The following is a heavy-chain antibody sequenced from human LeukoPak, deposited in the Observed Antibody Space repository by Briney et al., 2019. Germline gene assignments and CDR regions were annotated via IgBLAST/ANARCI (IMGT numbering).Heavy chain of an antibody. V-gene: IGHV4-39*07. CDR3: ARVGEPYYYYMDV. Sequence: SETLSLTCTVSGGSISSSSYYWGWIRQPPGKGLEWIGSIYYSGSTYYNPSLKSRVTISVDTSKNQFSLKLSSVTAADTAVYYCARVGEPYYYYMDVWGKGTTVTVSS. D-gene: IGHD4-17*01. CDR1: GGSISSSSYY. J-gene: IGHJ6*03. CDR2: IYYSGST.